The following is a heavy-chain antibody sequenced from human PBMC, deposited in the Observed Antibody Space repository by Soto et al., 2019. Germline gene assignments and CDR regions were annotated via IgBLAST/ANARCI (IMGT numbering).Heavy chain of an antibody. J-gene: IGHJ6*02. CDR3: ATHSPYLFIGAPAGNHYYYAIDV. D-gene: IGHD6-13*01. CDR1: GGTFSKCS. V-gene: IGHV1-69*01. CDR2: IIPVLGTT. Sequence: QVQLMQSGAEVKKPGSSVKVSCKASGGTFSKCSISCLRRAPGQGLEWMGGIIPVLGTTDYEEKFQGRVTSIADGSTSTAYMKLSSLRSADTAVYYCATHSPYLFIGAPAGNHYYYAIDVWGQGTTVTVSS.